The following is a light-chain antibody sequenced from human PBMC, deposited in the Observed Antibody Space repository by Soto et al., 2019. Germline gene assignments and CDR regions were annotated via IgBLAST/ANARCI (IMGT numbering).Light chain of an antibody. V-gene: IGKV3-20*01. CDR1: QSVSSSY. J-gene: IGKJ4*01. Sequence: EIVLTQSPGTLSLSPGERATLSCRASQSVSSSYLAWYQQKPGQAPRLLIYGASSRATGIPDRFSGSGSGTDFTLTISSLQAEDVAVYYCQQYYGTPVTFGGGTKVDIK. CDR3: QQYYGTPVT. CDR2: GAS.